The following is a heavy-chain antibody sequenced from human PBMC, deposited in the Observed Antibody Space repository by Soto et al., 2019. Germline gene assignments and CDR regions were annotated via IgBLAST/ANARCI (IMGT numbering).Heavy chain of an antibody. V-gene: IGHV3-23*04. CDR2: ISGSGGST. Sequence: EVQLVESGGGLVQPGGSLRLSCAASGFTFSSYAMSWVRQAPGKGLEWVSAISGSGGSTYYADSVKGRFTISRDNSKNTLYLQMNSLRAEDTAVYYCAKDPLSGSYYYYYYGMDVWGQGTTVTVSS. CDR3: AKDPLSGSYYYYYYGMDV. J-gene: IGHJ6*02. D-gene: IGHD1-26*01. CDR1: GFTFSSYA.